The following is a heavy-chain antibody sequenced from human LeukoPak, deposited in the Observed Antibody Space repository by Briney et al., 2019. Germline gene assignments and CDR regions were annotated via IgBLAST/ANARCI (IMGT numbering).Heavy chain of an antibody. D-gene: IGHD3-9*01. V-gene: IGHV3-30*02. CDR3: ARVNILTGYYEN. J-gene: IGHJ4*02. Sequence: GGSLRLSCAASGFTFSSYGMHWVRQAPGKGLEWVAFIRYDGSNKYYADSVKGRFTISRDNSKNTLYLQMNSLRAEDTAVYYCARVNILTGYYENWGQGTLVTVSS. CDR1: GFTFSSYG. CDR2: IRYDGSNK.